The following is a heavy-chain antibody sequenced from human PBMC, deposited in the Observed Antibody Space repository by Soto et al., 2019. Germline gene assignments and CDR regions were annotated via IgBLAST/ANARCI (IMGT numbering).Heavy chain of an antibody. D-gene: IGHD6-13*01. CDR2: IYWDDDK. CDR3: AHRRNSWHFGY. V-gene: IGHV2-5*02. Sequence: QITLKEAGPTLVNPSQTLTLTCTFSGFSLSTSGVGVGWIRQPPGKALEWLALIYWDDDKRYTPSLKSRLTITKDTSKNQVVLTMTNMDPVDTATYYCAHRRNSWHFGYWGQGTLVTVSS. CDR1: GFSLSTSGVG. J-gene: IGHJ4*02.